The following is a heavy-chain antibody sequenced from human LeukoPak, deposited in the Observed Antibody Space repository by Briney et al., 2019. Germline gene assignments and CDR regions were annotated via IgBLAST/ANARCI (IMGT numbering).Heavy chain of an antibody. CDR1: GGSISSYY. J-gene: IGHJ4*02. Sequence: SETLSLTCTVSGGSISSYYWSWIRQPPGRGLEWIAGINHSGDTNYNPSLKSRVTILVDTSKNQFSLKLNSVTAADTAVYYCARGPASTIFGVVIKNRFDYWGQGTLVTVSS. CDR3: ARGPASTIFGVVIKNRFDY. CDR2: INHSGDT. D-gene: IGHD3-3*01. V-gene: IGHV4-34*01.